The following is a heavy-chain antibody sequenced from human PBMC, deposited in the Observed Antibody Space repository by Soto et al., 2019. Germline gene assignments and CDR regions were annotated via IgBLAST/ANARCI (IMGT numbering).Heavy chain of an antibody. J-gene: IGHJ3*01. Sequence: HITLKESGPTLVKPTQTLTLTCIFSGFSFSADGVGVGWIRQPPGKTLEWLALIYWDDDTRYRPSLKSRLTITKDSAKNQVVLTMTNIDPLDTATYYGAHAVGGTSWPNDAFDVWGQGTVVTVSS. CDR3: AHAVGGTSWPNDAFDV. V-gene: IGHV2-5*02. CDR1: GFSFSADGVG. CDR2: IYWDDDT. D-gene: IGHD2-2*01.